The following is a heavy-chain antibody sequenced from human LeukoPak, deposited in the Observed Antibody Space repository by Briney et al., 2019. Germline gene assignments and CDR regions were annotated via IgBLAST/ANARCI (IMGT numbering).Heavy chain of an antibody. V-gene: IGHV4-39*07. CDR2: VSYTGST. CDR1: GGSMNSNRYY. D-gene: IGHD5-18*01. J-gene: IGHJ4*02. CDR3: ARDLLDSYGSRGFDY. Sequence: SETLSLTCTVSGGSMNSNRYYWAWIRQPPGKGLEWIGSVSYTGSTHYNPSLKSRVTVAVAVDTSKKQFSLKLSSVTAADTAVYYCARDLLDSYGSRGFDYWGQGSLVTVSS.